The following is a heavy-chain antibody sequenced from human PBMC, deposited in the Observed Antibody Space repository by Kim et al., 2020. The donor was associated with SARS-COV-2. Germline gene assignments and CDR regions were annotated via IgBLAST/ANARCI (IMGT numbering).Heavy chain of an antibody. CDR2: ISGSGGST. CDR1: GFTFSSYA. CDR3: AASVDYYDSGGYYDDYYYYDYMDV. V-gene: IGHV3-23*01. J-gene: IGHJ6*03. Sequence: GGSLRLSCAASGFTFSSYAMSWVRQAPGKGLEWVSAISGSGGSTYYADSVKGRFTISRDNSKNTLYLQMNSLRAEDTAVYYCAASVDYYDSGGYYDDYYYYDYMDVGGKGTTVTVSS. D-gene: IGHD3-22*01.